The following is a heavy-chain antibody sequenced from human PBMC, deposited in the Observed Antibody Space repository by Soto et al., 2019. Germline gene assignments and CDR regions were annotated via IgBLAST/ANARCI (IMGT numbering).Heavy chain of an antibody. J-gene: IGHJ5*02. D-gene: IGHD3-3*01. Sequence: QVQLVQSGDEVKSPGASVKVSCKASGYTFTSYGISWVRQAPGQGLEWMGWISGYDAKTNYAQKLQGRVTMTTDTSTSTAYMELRGLRSDDTAVYYCARYDFWSGYYGITGWFDPWGQGTLVTVSS. CDR3: ARYDFWSGYYGITGWFDP. CDR2: ISGYDAKT. CDR1: GYTFTSYG. V-gene: IGHV1-18*01.